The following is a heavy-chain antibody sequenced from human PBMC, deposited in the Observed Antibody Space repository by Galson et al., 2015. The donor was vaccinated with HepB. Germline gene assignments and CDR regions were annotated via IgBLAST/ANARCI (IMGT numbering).Heavy chain of an antibody. V-gene: IGHV1-3*01. D-gene: IGHD1-7*01. J-gene: IGHJ6*03. Sequence: SVKVSCKASGYTFTSYAMHWVRQAPGQRLEWMGWINAGNGNTKYSQKFQGRVTITRDTSASTAYMELSSLRSEDTAVYYCARDPISGNYVVKYGYYMDVWGKGTTVTVSS. CDR2: INAGNGNT. CDR3: ARDPISGNYVVKYGYYMDV. CDR1: GYTFTSYA.